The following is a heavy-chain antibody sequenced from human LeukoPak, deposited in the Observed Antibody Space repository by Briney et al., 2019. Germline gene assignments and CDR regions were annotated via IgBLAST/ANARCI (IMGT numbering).Heavy chain of an antibody. CDR1: GYTFTSYA. Sequence: ASVKVSCKASGYTFTSYAMHWVRQAPGQRLEWMGWINAGNGNTKYSQKFQGRVTITRDTSASTAYMELSSLRSEDTAVYYCARAHPTDYYDSSVDPWGQGTLVTVSS. V-gene: IGHV1-3*01. J-gene: IGHJ5*02. CDR3: ARAHPTDYYDSSVDP. D-gene: IGHD3-22*01. CDR2: INAGNGNT.